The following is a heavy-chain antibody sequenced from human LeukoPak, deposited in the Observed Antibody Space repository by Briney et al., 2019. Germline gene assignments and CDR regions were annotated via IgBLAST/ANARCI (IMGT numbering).Heavy chain of an antibody. D-gene: IGHD3-22*01. V-gene: IGHV4-34*01. CDR2: INHSGST. CDR3: ARCYYDSSGYRFDY. Sequence: SETLSLTCAVYGGSFSGYYWSWIRQPPGKGLEWIGEINHSGSTNYNPSLKSRVTISVDTSKNQFSLKLSSVTAADTAMYYCARCYYDSSGYRFDYWGQGTLVTVSS. CDR1: GGSFSGYY. J-gene: IGHJ4*02.